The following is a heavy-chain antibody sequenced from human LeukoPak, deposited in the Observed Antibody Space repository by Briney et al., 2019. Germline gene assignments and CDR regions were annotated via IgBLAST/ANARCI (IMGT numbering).Heavy chain of an antibody. CDR1: GGSISSRSHY. V-gene: IGHV4-39*01. D-gene: IGHD2-2*01. CDR2: IYSSGGT. CDR3: VRRSDCSTTSCYFYHGMDV. J-gene: IGHJ6*02. Sequence: SETLSLTCTVSGGSISSRSHYWVWMRQPPGKGLEWIGSIYSSGGTYYRPFLESRVTVAVDTSKNQFSLTLTSVTAADTAVYYCVRRSDCSTTSCYFYHGMDVWGQGTTVTVSS.